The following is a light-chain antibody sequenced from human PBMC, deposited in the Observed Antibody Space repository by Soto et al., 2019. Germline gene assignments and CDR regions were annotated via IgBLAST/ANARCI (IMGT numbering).Light chain of an antibody. J-gene: IGKJ4*01. Sequence: DIQMTQYPSSLSASVGDRVTITCQASQDISNYLKWYQQKPGKAPKLLIFDASNVETGVPSRFSGSGSGTDFTFTIHSLQPEDAATYYCQQYEDLPLTFGGGTKVWIK. CDR1: QDISNY. V-gene: IGKV1-33*01. CDR3: QQYEDLPLT. CDR2: DAS.